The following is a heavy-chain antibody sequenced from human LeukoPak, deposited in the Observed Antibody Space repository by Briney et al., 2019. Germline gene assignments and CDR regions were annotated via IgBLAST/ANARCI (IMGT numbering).Heavy chain of an antibody. D-gene: IGHD3-10*01. CDR3: ARETMVRSY. V-gene: IGHV3-23*01. CDR1: GFTFNSYA. Sequence: GGSLRLSCAASGFTFNSYAMNWVRQAPGKGLEWVSAISGSGGSTYFADSVKGRFTISRDNSKNTLYLQMNSLRAEDTAVYYCARETMVRSYWGQGTLVTVSS. J-gene: IGHJ4*02. CDR2: ISGSGGST.